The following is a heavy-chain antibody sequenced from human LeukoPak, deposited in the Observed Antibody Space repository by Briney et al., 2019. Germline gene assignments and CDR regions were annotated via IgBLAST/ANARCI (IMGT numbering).Heavy chain of an antibody. V-gene: IGHV4-38-2*01. D-gene: IGHD3-9*01. J-gene: IGHJ5*02. CDR2: IYHSGST. Sequence: PSETLSLTCAVSGYSISSGYYRGWIRQPPGKGLEWIGSIYHSGSTYYNPSLKSRVTISVDTSKNQFSLKLSSVTAADTAVYYCARGCYDILTGPMDWFDPWGQGTLVTVSS. CDR1: GYSISSGYY. CDR3: ARGCYDILTGPMDWFDP.